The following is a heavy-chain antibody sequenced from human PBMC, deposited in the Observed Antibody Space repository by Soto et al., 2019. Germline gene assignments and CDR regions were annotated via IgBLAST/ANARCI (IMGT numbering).Heavy chain of an antibody. CDR2: IYYSGST. D-gene: IGHD2-15*01. Sequence: QVQLQESGPGLVKPSETLSLTCTVSGGSISSYYWSWIRQPPGKGLGWIGYIYYSGSTNYNPSLKSRVTISVDATRNQFSLKLSPVTAADTAVYYCARASGCSGGSCAFDPWGQGTLVTVSS. V-gene: IGHV4-59*01. CDR3: ARASGCSGGSCAFDP. J-gene: IGHJ5*02. CDR1: GGSISSYY.